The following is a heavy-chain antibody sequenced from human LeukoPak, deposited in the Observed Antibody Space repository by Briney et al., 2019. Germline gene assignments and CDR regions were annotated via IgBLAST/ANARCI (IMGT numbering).Heavy chain of an antibody. CDR3: ARAKYYYDSSGSKVPTHYYYYMDV. CDR2: INWNGGTT. V-gene: IGHV3-20*04. CDR1: GFTFDDYG. J-gene: IGHJ6*03. D-gene: IGHD3-22*01. Sequence: GGSLRLSCAASGFTFDDYGMSWVRQAPGKGLEWVSGINWNGGTTGYADSVKGRFTISRDDAKNSLYLQMNSLKAEDTALYYCARAKYYYDSSGSKVPTHYYYYMDVWGKGTTVTVSS.